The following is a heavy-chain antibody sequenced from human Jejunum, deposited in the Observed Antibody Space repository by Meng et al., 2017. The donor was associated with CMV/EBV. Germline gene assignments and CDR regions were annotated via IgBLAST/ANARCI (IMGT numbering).Heavy chain of an antibody. J-gene: IGHJ4*02. Sequence: CKASGYFFTNHGLHWVRQAPGQRLEWMGWVNSGDGSTKYSQKFQGRVTIARDTSASTAYMELGSLTSEDTAVYYCARERYSFGYFDYWGQGTLVTVSS. V-gene: IGHV1-3*01. D-gene: IGHD5-18*01. CDR1: GYFFTNHG. CDR3: ARERYSFGYFDY. CDR2: VNSGDGST.